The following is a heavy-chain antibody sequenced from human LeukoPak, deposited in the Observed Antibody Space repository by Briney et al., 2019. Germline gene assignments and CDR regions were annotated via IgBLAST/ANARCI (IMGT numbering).Heavy chain of an antibody. Sequence: GGSLRLSCAASGFIFTDYWMSWVRQAPGKGLEWVSAVSGSGGSTYYADSVKGRFTISRDNSKNTLYLQMNSLRAEDTAVYYCAKDFYSPFDYWGQGTLVTVSS. V-gene: IGHV3-23*01. CDR1: GFIFTDYW. CDR2: VSGSGGST. D-gene: IGHD6-13*01. CDR3: AKDFYSPFDY. J-gene: IGHJ4*02.